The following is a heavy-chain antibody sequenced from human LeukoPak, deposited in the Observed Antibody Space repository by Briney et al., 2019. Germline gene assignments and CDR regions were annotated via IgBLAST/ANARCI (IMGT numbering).Heavy chain of an antibody. CDR2: TRLNSVNT. V-gene: IGHV3-23*01. Sequence: GGSLRLSCAASGFTFSRHAMSWVRQAPGKGLEWVSTTRLNSVNTLCAESVQGRFSISRDNSKNTLDLQMDNLRVDDTAVYYCAKGDDIGKHPTRAYYFDTWGQGTLVTVSS. D-gene: IGHD5-24*01. CDR3: AKGDDIGKHPTRAYYFDT. CDR1: GFTFSRHA. J-gene: IGHJ4*02.